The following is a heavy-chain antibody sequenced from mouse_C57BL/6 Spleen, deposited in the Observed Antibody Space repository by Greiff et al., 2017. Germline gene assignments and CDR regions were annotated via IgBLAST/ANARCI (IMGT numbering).Heavy chain of an antibody. D-gene: IGHD4-1*01. V-gene: IGHV5-6*01. CDR2: ISSGGSYT. Sequence: EVKVVESGGDLVKPGGSLKLSCAASGFTFSSYGMSWVRQTPDKRLEWVATISSGGSYTNYPDSVKGRFTISRDNAKNSLYLQMRSRKSEDTAMDYCAAQNWGYFDYWGQGTTLTVSS. CDR3: AAQNWGYFDY. CDR1: GFTFSSYG. J-gene: IGHJ2*01.